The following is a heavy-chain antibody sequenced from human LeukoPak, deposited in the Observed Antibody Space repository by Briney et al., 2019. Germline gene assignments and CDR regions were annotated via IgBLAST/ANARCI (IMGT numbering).Heavy chain of an antibody. J-gene: IGHJ4*02. D-gene: IGHD4-17*01. CDR3: ARDYGDYYFDY. Sequence: PGGSLRLSCAASGFTFSSYAMHWVRQAPGKGLEWVAVISYDGSNKYYADSVKDRFTISRDNSKNTLYLQMNSLRAEDTAVYYCARDYGDYYFDYWGQGTLVTVSS. CDR1: GFTFSSYA. CDR2: ISYDGSNK. V-gene: IGHV3-30-3*01.